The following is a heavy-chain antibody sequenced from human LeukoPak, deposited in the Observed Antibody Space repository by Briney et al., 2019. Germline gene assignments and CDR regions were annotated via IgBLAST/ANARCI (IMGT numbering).Heavy chain of an antibody. D-gene: IGHD6-13*01. Sequence: GASVKVSCKASGYTFTSYGISWVRRAPGQGLEWMGWISAYNGNTNYAQKLQGRVTMTTDTSASTAYMELRSLRSDDTAVYYCARGASSSWNPTGLDWRPKIKWYIDLWGRGTLVTVSS. J-gene: IGHJ2*01. CDR1: GYTFTSYG. CDR2: ISAYNGNT. CDR3: ARGASSSWNPTGLDWRPKIKWYIDL. V-gene: IGHV1-18*01.